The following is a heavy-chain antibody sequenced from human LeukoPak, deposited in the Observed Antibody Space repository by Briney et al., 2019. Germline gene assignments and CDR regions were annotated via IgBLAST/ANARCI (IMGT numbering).Heavy chain of an antibody. CDR2: ISYDGSNK. CDR3: ARDQLAYSGYDTLFDY. CDR1: GFTFDSYA. J-gene: IGHJ4*02. V-gene: IGHV3-30*04. Sequence: GGSLRLSCAASGFTFDSYAIHWVRQAPGKGLEWVAVISYDGSNKYYADSVKGRFTVSRDNSKNTLYLQLNSLRPEDTAVYYCARDQLAYSGYDTLFDYWGQGSLVTVSS. D-gene: IGHD5-12*01.